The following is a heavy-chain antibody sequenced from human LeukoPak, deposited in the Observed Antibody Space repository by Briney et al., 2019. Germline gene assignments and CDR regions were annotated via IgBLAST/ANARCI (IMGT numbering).Heavy chain of an antibody. D-gene: IGHD2-2*01. Sequence: GGSLRLSCVASGFPVSSAFMNWVSQAPGKGLEWVSLLASGGNTFFADSVKGRFTLSRDNSENTVYLQMNSLRAEDTAVYYCARAVGVVDCGAHSCKPYHFDSWGQGTLVAVSS. J-gene: IGHJ4*02. CDR3: ARAVGVVDCGAHSCKPYHFDS. CDR1: GFPVSSAF. CDR2: LASGGNT. V-gene: IGHV3-66*01.